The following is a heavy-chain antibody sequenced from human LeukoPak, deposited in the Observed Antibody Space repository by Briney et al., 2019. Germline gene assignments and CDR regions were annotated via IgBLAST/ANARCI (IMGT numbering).Heavy chain of an antibody. V-gene: IGHV6-1*01. J-gene: IGHJ5*02. CDR1: GDSVSSNSAT. D-gene: IGHD2-15*01. CDR2: TYYRSKWYN. CDR3: TRDVNCSGGSRGCWFDP. Sequence: SQTFSLTCAISGDSVSSNSATWNWIRQSPSRGLEWLGRTYYRSKWYNDYAVSVKSRITITPDTSKNQSSLQLNSVTPEDTAVYYCTRDVNCSGGSRGCWFDPWGQGTLVTVSS.